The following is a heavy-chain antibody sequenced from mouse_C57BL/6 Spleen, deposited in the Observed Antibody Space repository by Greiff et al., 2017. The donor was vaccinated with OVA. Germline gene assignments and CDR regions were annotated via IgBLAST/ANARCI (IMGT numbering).Heavy chain of an antibody. Sequence: QVQLQQPGAELVMPGASVKLSCKASGYTFTSYWMHWVKQRPGQGLEWIGEIDPSDSYTNYNQKFKGKSTLTVDKSSSTAFMQISSLTSEDSGVYCCARSGYGSSYGWYFVVWGRGTTDSVSS. CDR2: IDPSDSYT. CDR1: GYTFTSYW. V-gene: IGHV1-69*01. J-gene: IGHJ1*03. CDR3: ARSGYGSSYGWYFVV. D-gene: IGHD1-1*01.